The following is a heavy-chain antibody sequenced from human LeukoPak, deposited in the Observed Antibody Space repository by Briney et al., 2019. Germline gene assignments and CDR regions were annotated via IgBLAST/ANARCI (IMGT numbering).Heavy chain of an antibody. J-gene: IGHJ6*04. D-gene: IGHD4-11*01. Sequence: SVKVSCKASGGTFSSYAISWVRQAPGPGLEWMGGIIPIFGTANYAQKFQGRVTITADKSTSTAYMELSSLRSEDTAVYYCAREGGDVRTTYYYYGMDVWGKGTTVTVSS. CDR3: AREGGDVRTTYYYYGMDV. V-gene: IGHV1-69*06. CDR2: IIPIFGTA. CDR1: GGTFSSYA.